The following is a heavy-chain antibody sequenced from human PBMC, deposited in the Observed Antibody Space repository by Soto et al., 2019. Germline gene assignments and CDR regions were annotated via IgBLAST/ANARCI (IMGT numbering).Heavy chain of an antibody. D-gene: IGHD4-4*01. J-gene: IGHJ4*02. CDR1: GFTFSSYA. CDR3: ARDPTLQGTPYYFDY. V-gene: IGHV3-30-3*01. Sequence: GGSLRLSCAASGFTFSSYAMHWVRQAPGKGLEWVAVISYDGSNKYYADSVKGRFTISRDNSKNTLYLQMNSLRAEDTAVYYCARDPTLQGTPYYFDYWGQGTLVTVSS. CDR2: ISYDGSNK.